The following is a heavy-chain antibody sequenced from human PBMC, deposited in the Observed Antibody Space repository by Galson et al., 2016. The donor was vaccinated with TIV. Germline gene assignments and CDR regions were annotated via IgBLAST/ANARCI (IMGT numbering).Heavy chain of an antibody. Sequence: SLRLSCAASGFDFNALAMSWVRQVPGKGLQWVASISGCGGQTHYGGSVRGRFIISRDDSKNTVYLRMNNVRVDDTAVYYCAKSLFHTIDFGGLTVIFDHWGQGALVTVSS. CDR2: ISGCGGQT. CDR3: AKSLFHTIDFGGLTVIFDH. J-gene: IGHJ4*02. CDR1: GFDFNALA. D-gene: IGHD5-24*01. V-gene: IGHV3-23*01.